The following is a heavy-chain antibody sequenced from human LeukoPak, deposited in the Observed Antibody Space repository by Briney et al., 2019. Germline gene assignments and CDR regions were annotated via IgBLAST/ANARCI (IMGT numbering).Heavy chain of an antibody. Sequence: GGSLRLSCATSGFIFSAYNMYWVRQAPGKGLEWVSSIGTSSTYIYYADSVKGRLTISRDNAKNSLYLQMNSLRAEDTAVYYCARKANCGGDCYSFDSWGQGTLVTVSS. CDR1: GFIFSAYN. CDR2: IGTSSTYI. J-gene: IGHJ4*02. D-gene: IGHD2-21*02. CDR3: ARKANCGGDCYSFDS. V-gene: IGHV3-21*01.